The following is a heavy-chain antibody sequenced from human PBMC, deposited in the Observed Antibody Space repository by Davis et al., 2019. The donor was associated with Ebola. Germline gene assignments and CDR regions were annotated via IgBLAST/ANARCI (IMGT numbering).Heavy chain of an antibody. CDR3: ARGSITKLVAYCFDS. Sequence: LRLSCNVSGDSFTSGNHYWGWIRQHPGKGLEWIGYIYASGSSYYTPSLKSRTAISVDTSKNQFSLQLNSVTAADTAVYFCARGSITKLVAYCFDSWSQGTLVTVSS. J-gene: IGHJ4*02. CDR2: IYASGSS. D-gene: IGHD3-22*01. V-gene: IGHV4-31*02. CDR1: GDSFTSGNHY.